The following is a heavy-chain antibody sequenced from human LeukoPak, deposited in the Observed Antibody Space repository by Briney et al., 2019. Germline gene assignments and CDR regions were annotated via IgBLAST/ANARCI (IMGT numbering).Heavy chain of an antibody. Sequence: GGSLRLSCAASGFTFSSYAMSWVRQAPGKGLEWVSGISGSGGTTDYADSVKGRFTISRDNSKNTLYLQMNSLRAEDTAIYYCARDERLLSFLKWGQGTLVTVSS. CDR1: GFTFSSYA. V-gene: IGHV3-23*01. J-gene: IGHJ4*02. CDR2: ISGSGGTT. D-gene: IGHD3-3*01. CDR3: ARDERLLSFLK.